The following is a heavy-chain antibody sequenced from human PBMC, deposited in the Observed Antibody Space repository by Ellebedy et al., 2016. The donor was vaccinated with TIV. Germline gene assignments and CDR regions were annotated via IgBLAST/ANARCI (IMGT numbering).Heavy chain of an antibody. CDR1: GFTVRHFE. CDR2: MGSSGSPI. V-gene: IGHV3-48*03. Sequence: GESLKISCAASGFTVRHFEMNWVCPAPGKGLEWISYMGSSGSPIHYADSVKGRFTMSRHNANNSLYLQLNNLRVEDTAVYYCARDDVGGWFDPWGQGTLVIVSS. J-gene: IGHJ5*02. D-gene: IGHD3-16*01. CDR3: ARDDVGGWFDP.